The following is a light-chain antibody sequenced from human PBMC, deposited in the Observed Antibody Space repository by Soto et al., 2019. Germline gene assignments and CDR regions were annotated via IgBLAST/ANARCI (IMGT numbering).Light chain of an antibody. V-gene: IGKV3-11*01. CDR1: LSGSVY. J-gene: IGKJ5*01. Sequence: VVLTQSPATLSLSPGQRATLSCRTSLSGSVYLDWYQQKPGQAPRLLISDASNRATGIPARVSGSGSGTDFTLTISSLEPEDFAVYYCHQRQYWPPISFGQGTRLEIK. CDR3: HQRQYWPPIS. CDR2: DAS.